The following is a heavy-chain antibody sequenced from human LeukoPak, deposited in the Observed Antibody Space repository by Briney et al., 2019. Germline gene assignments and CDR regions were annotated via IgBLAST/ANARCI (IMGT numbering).Heavy chain of an antibody. Sequence: ASVKVSCKASGYIFTNYDINWVRQATGQGLEWMGWMNPNSGNTGYAQKFQGRVTITRNTSISTAYMELSSLRSEDTAVYYCARGRGYYDSSGLSKPPTYYFDYWGQGTLVTVSS. CDR3: ARGRGYYDSSGLSKPPTYYFDY. J-gene: IGHJ4*02. V-gene: IGHV1-8*01. CDR1: GYIFTNYD. CDR2: MNPNSGNT. D-gene: IGHD3-22*01.